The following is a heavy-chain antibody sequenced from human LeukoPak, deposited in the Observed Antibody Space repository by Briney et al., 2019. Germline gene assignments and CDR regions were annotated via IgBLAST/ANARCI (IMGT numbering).Heavy chain of an antibody. CDR2: MDYSGST. CDR3: AKVALGFCSGGSCHTPSSYDY. Sequence: PSETLSLTCTVSGGSISDYYWTWIRQSPGTGLEWIGYMDYSGSTAYNPSLKSRVIISVDTSKKQFSLKLSSVTAADTAVYYCAKVALGFCSGGSCHTPSSYDYWGQGTLVTVSS. J-gene: IGHJ4*02. D-gene: IGHD2-15*01. CDR1: GGSISDYY. V-gene: IGHV4-59*12.